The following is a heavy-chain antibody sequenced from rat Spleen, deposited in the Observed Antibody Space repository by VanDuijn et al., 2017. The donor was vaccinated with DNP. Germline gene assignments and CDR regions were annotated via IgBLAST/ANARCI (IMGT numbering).Heavy chain of an antibody. J-gene: IGHJ2*01. CDR2: INPDGGNT. CDR3: KVGARY. CDR1: GFTFSSYW. D-gene: IGHD5-1*01. Sequence: EVQLVETGGDLVPPGRSLKLSCVASGFTFSSYWMFWIRQAPGKGLEWVASINPDGGNTYCQDSVKGRFTISRDNAENTVYLQMNSLRSEDTATYYCKVGARYWGQGVMVTVSS. V-gene: IGHV5-58*01.